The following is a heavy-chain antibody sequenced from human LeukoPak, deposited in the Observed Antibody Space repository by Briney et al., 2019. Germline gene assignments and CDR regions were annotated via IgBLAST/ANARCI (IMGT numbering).Heavy chain of an antibody. J-gene: IGHJ4*02. V-gene: IGHV3-7*02. D-gene: IGHD3-16*01. CDR3: ARGGVGCFDY. Sequence: GGSLRLSCVASGVTIISFWMTWVRQPPGKGLEWVAQISQDGTESYSVDSVRGRFTISRDNAKNSVYLQMNSLRAEDTAVYYCARGGVGCFDYWGQGALVAVSS. CDR1: GVTIISFW. CDR2: ISQDGTES.